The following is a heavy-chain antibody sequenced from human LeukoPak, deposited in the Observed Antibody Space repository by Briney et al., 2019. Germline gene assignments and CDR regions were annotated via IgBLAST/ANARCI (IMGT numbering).Heavy chain of an antibody. CDR2: IYHSGST. CDR3: ARQMITFGGVIGYFQH. V-gene: IGHV4-38-2*01. Sequence: SETLSLTCAVSGYSISSGYYRGWIRQPPGKGLEWIGGIYHSGSTYYNPSLKSRVTISVDTSKNQFSLRLSSVTAADTAVYYCARQMITFGGVIGYFQHWGQGTLVTVSS. CDR1: GYSISSGYY. J-gene: IGHJ1*01. D-gene: IGHD3-16*02.